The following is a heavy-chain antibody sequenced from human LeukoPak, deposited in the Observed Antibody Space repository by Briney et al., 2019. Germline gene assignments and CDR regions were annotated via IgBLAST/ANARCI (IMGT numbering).Heavy chain of an antibody. V-gene: IGHV4-34*01. Sequence: GSLRLSCAASGFTVSSNYMSWVRQSPGKGLEWIGEINHSGSTTYNPSLKSRFTMSVDASKNQFSLRLSSVTAADTAVYYCARLGLYTSSWYRFYYFDYWGQGTLVTVYS. CDR3: ARLGLYTSSWYRFYYFDY. D-gene: IGHD6-13*01. CDR1: GFTVSSNY. CDR2: INHSGST. J-gene: IGHJ4*02.